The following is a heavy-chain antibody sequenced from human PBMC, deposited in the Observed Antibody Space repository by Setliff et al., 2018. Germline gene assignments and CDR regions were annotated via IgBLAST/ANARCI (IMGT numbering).Heavy chain of an antibody. CDR2: IYPGDSDT. V-gene: IGHV5-51*01. D-gene: IGHD6-19*01. CDR1: ANSFINYW. CDR3: ARLGWSDAFDI. Sequence: GESLKISCKGSANSFINYWIGWVRQMPGKGLEWMGIIYPGDSDTRYSPSFQGQVTISADKSISTAYLQWSSLKASDTAMYCARLGWSDAFDIWGQGTMVTVSS. J-gene: IGHJ3*02.